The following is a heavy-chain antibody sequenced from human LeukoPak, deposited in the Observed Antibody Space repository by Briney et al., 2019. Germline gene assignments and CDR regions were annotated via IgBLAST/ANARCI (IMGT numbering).Heavy chain of an antibody. J-gene: IGHJ4*02. CDR1: GFTFSNAW. CDR3: TTGLIASPGKDDY. V-gene: IGHV3-15*01. CDR2: IKSKTDGGTT. D-gene: IGHD3-22*01. Sequence: PGGSLRLSCAASGFTFSNAWMSWVRQAPGKGLEWVGRIKSKTDGGTTDYAAPVKGRFTISRDDSKNTLYLQMNSLKTEDTAVYYCTTGLIASPGKDDYWGQGTLVTVSS.